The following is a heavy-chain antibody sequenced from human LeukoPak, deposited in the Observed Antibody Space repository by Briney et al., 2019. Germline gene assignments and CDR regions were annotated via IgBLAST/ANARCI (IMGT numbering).Heavy chain of an antibody. Sequence: ASVKVSCKASGDTFTIYYMHWGPETPGQGREWVGIITPSGGSTRYAQKLQGRVTMTRAMYTSTVYLEPSSLRAEDTAVYYCARDGDYSNYGYWGQGTMVTVSS. V-gene: IGHV1-46*01. J-gene: IGHJ4*02. CDR2: ITPSGGST. CDR3: ARDGDYSNYGY. D-gene: IGHD4-11*01. CDR1: GDTFTIYY.